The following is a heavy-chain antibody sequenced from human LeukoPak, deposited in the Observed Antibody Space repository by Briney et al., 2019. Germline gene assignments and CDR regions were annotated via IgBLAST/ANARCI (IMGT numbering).Heavy chain of an antibody. V-gene: IGHV4-59*11. J-gene: IGHJ4*02. D-gene: IGHD3-9*01. CDR3: ARLVLGGLRYFDY. CDR2: IYYNGST. CDR1: GGSISSHY. Sequence: SETLSHTCTVSGGSISSHYWNWIRQPPGKGLEWIGYIYYNGSTNFYPSLKSRVTISLDTSKNQFSLRLRSVTAADTAVYYCARLVLGGLRYFDYWGQGTLVTVSS.